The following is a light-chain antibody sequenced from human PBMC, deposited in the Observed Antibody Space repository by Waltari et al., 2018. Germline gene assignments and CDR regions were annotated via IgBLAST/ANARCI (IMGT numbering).Light chain of an antibody. CDR3: CSFTRASTWV. J-gene: IGLJ3*02. CDR2: EVN. CDR1: NRDIGNYNY. Sequence: QSALTQPASVSGSPGQSITISCTGTNRDIGNYNYVSWYQQHPGKAPKLIIYEVNYRPSGVSNRFSGSKSGNTASLTISGLQAEDEADYYCCSFTRASTWVFGGGTKLTVL. V-gene: IGLV2-14*01.